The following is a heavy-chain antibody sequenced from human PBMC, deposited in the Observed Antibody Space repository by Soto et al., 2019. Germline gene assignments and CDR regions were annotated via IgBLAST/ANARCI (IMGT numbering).Heavy chain of an antibody. V-gene: IGHV1-69*06. CDR1: GGTFSSYA. Sequence: ASVKVSCKASGGTFSSYAISWVRQAPGQGLEWMGGIIPIFGTANYAQKFQGRVTITADKSTSTAYMELSSLGSEDTAVYYCARASPALVPAAWGFDPWGQGTLVTVSS. CDR2: IIPIFGTA. CDR3: ARASPALVPAAWGFDP. J-gene: IGHJ5*02. D-gene: IGHD2-2*01.